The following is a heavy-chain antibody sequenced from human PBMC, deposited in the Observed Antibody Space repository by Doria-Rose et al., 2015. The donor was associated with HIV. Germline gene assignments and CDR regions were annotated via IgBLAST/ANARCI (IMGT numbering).Heavy chain of an antibody. CDR2: INWNGGTT. CDR1: FHDYG. V-gene: IGHV3-20*03. CDR3: ARGISYSTSVYFDY. D-gene: IGHD6-13*01. Sequence: FHDYGMSWVRQVPGKGLEWVSVINWNGGTTHYAVSVKGRFTISRDNAKNSLFLEMKNLRAEDTALYYCARGISYSTSVYFDYWGQGSLVTVSS. J-gene: IGHJ4*02.